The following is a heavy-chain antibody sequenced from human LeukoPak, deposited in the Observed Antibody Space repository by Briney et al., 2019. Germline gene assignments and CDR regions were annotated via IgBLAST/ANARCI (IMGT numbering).Heavy chain of an antibody. CDR3: ARVAASSGYYYYYGMDV. Sequence: PSESLSLTCTASGGSISSYYWSWIRQPPGKGLEWMGCIYYSGSNNYNPSLKSRVTISVDTSKNQFSLKLSSVTAADTAVYYCARVAASSGYYYYYGMDVWGQGTTVTVSS. V-gene: IGHV4-59*01. CDR1: GGSISSYY. D-gene: IGHD3-22*01. CDR2: IYYSGSN. J-gene: IGHJ6*02.